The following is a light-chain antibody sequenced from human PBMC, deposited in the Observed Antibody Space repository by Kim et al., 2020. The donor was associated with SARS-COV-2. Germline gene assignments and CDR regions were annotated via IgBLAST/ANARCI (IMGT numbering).Light chain of an antibody. J-gene: IGLJ2*01. CDR2: DVS. CDR3: SSYTSILHVV. CDR1: SSDVGGHTY. Sequence: GQSITISCTGTSSDVGGHTYVSWYQQHPGKAPKLMIYDVSNRPSGVSNRFSGSKSGNTASLTISGLLAEDEADYYCSSYTSILHVVFGGGTQLTVL. V-gene: IGLV2-14*03.